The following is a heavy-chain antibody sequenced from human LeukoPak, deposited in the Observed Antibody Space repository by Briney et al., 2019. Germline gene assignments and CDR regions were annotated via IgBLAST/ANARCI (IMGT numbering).Heavy chain of an antibody. CDR3: ARAGENYYDFYY. V-gene: IGHV1-46*01. Sequence: ASVKVSCKASGYTFTGCYMHWVRQAPGQGLEWMGIFNPSGSSTTYAQKFQGRVTMTRDTSTSIVYMELSSLGSEDTAVYYCARAGENYYDFYYWGQGTLVTVSS. J-gene: IGHJ4*02. CDR1: GYTFTGCY. D-gene: IGHD1-26*01. CDR2: FNPSGSST.